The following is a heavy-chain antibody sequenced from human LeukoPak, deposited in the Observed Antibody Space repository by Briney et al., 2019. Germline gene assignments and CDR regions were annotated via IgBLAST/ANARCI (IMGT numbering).Heavy chain of an antibody. J-gene: IGHJ4*02. D-gene: IGHD3-10*01. Sequence: GGSLRLSCAASGFTFDDYGMHWVRQAPGKGLEWVSGISWNSGSIGYADSVKGRFTISRDNAKNSLYLQMNSLRAEDMALYYCAKAKGSLLWFGELSLDYWGQGTLVTVSS. CDR3: AKAKGSLLWFGELSLDY. CDR2: ISWNSGSI. CDR1: GFTFDDYG. V-gene: IGHV3-9*03.